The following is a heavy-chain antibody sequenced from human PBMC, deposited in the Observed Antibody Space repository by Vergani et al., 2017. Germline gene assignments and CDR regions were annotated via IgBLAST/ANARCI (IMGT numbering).Heavy chain of an antibody. CDR1: GFTVSSNY. CDR3: ARDPCSGGSCYHWFDP. D-gene: IGHD2-15*01. J-gene: IGHJ5*02. CDR2: ISSSSSYI. Sequence: EVQLEESGGGLIQPGGSLRLSCAAPGFTVSSNYMTWVRQAPGKGLEWVSSISSSSSYIYYADSVKGRFTISRDNAKNSLYLQMNSLRAEDTAVYYCARDPCSGGSCYHWFDPWGQGTLVTVSS. V-gene: IGHV3-21*01.